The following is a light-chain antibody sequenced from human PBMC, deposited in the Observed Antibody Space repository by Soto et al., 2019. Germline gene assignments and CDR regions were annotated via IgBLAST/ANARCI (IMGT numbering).Light chain of an antibody. CDR1: ESIRMF. V-gene: IGKV1-39*01. J-gene: IGKJ1*01. Sequence: IPMTQSPSSLSASLGDRVTITCRASESIRMFLNWYQQKPGQAPKLLIYAASTLQRGVPSRFSGDGSGTEFSLTISSLQPEDFATYYCQQSLTTPQTFGQGTSVEIK. CDR2: AAS. CDR3: QQSLTTPQT.